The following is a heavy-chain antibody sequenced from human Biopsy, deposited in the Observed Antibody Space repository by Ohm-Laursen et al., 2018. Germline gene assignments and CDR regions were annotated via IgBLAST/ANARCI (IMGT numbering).Heavy chain of an antibody. J-gene: IGHJ4*02. CDR2: VTTTSSYI. V-gene: IGHV3-21*04. Sequence: SLRLSFTASGFDFSDYSMSWVRQAPGKGLEWVSSVTTTSSYIYYADSVKGRFTISRDNAKNSLYLQMNSLRAEDTALYYCAKGGYCTTTSCYMDVDYWGQGTLVTVSS. D-gene: IGHD2-2*02. CDR1: GFDFSDYS. CDR3: AKGGYCTTTSCYMDVDY.